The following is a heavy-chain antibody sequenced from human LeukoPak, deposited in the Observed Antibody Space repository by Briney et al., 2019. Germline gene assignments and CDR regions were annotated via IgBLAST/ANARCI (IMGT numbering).Heavy chain of an antibody. D-gene: IGHD3/OR15-3a*01. J-gene: IGHJ4*02. CDR3: ARDYKSPDFWAGYPPYHHDH. CDR2: IRYDGSSK. CDR1: GFTFSSYG. Sequence: PGGSLRLSCAASGFTFSSYGMHWVRQAPGKGLEWVAFIRYDGSSKYYADSVKGRFTISRDNSKNTLYLQMNSLRAEDTAVYYCARDYKSPDFWAGYPPYHHDHWGQGTLVTVSS. V-gene: IGHV3-30*02.